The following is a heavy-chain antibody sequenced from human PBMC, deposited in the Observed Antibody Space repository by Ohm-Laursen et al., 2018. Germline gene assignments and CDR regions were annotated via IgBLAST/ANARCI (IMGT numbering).Heavy chain of an antibody. J-gene: IGHJ6*02. CDR1: GFTFIDYD. D-gene: IGHD3-22*01. V-gene: IGHV3-11*01. Sequence: LRLSCAASGFTFIDYDMSWIRQTPGKGLEWLSYITSGGGIIYSADSVKGRFTISRDNDEDTLYLQMNSLRAEDTAIYYCARHDSSDSPSHYYYYTMDVWGQGTTVTVSS. CDR2: ITSGGGII. CDR3: ARHDSSDSPSHYYYYTMDV.